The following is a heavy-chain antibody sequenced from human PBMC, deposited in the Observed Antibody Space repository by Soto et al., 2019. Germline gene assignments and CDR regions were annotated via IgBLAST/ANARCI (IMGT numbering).Heavy chain of an antibody. CDR1: GYTFSHHD. Sequence: ASVKVSCKASGYTFSHHDINWVRQTAGQGLEWMGWISAYNGNTNYAQKLQGRVTMTTDTSTSTAYMELRSLRSDDTAVYYCARDDFWSGYDAFDIWGQGTMVTVSS. V-gene: IGHV1-18*01. CDR2: ISAYNGNT. J-gene: IGHJ3*02. D-gene: IGHD3-3*01. CDR3: ARDDFWSGYDAFDI.